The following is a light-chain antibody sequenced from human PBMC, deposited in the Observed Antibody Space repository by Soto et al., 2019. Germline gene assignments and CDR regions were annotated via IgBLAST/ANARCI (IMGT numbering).Light chain of an antibody. CDR3: QQCGSSPWT. CDR2: GAS. CDR1: QSVSSN. J-gene: IGKJ1*01. V-gene: IGKV3-15*01. Sequence: EIVMTQSPATLSVSPGERATLSCRASQSVSSNLAWYQQKPGQAPRPLIYGASTRATGIPARFSGGGSGTDFTLTISSLEPEDFAVYYCQQCGSSPWTFGQGTKVDIK.